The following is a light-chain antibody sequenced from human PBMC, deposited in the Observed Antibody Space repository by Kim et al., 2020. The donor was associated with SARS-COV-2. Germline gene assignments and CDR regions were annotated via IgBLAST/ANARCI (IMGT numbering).Light chain of an antibody. CDR2: AAS. V-gene: IGKV3-20*01. CDR3: HQFGSLPRT. J-gene: IGKJ1*01. CDR1: QSITSVF. Sequence: SPGERATLSCRASQSITSVFLSWYQQKPGQAPRLLIYAASSRASGIPDRFSGSGSGTDFTLTISRLEPEDFAVYFCHQFGSLPRTFGQGTKVDIK.